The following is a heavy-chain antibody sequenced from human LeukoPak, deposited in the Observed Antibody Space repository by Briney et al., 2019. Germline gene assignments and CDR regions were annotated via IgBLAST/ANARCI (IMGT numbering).Heavy chain of an antibody. D-gene: IGHD2/OR15-2a*01. V-gene: IGHV3-30*02. CDR1: GFSFTSYG. CDR3: ARERTTIVSGTTIGAY. Sequence: GGSLRLSCAGSGFSFTSYGMHWVRQAPGKGLEWVAFIRFDGKTKYYADSVKGRLTISRDNSKNTLYLQMNSLTADDTAVYYCARERTTIVSGTTIGAYWGQGTLVTVSS. J-gene: IGHJ4*02. CDR2: IRFDGKTK.